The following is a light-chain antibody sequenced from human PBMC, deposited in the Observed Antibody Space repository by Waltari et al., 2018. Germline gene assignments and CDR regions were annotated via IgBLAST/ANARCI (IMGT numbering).Light chain of an antibody. V-gene: IGLV3-10*01. CDR1: ELPRKY. CDR3: YSSDSTGLRV. Sequence: SYELTQTPSVSVSPGQTARITCSGHELPRKYAYWFQQKSGQAPRLVIYEDTKRPSGIPERFSGSNSGTVTTLTITGAQVDDEADYYCYSSDSTGLRVFGGGTTVVVL. CDR2: EDT. J-gene: IGLJ1*01.